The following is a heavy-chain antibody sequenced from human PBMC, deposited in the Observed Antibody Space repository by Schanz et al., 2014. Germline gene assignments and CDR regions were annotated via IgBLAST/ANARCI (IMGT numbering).Heavy chain of an antibody. CDR3: ARELRLEYYFDY. CDR2: INPSGGST. J-gene: IGHJ4*02. D-gene: IGHD4-17*01. Sequence: QVQLVQSGAEVKKPGASVKVSCKASGYTFTSYYMHWVRQAPGQGLEWMGIINPSGGSTSYAQKFQGRVTMTRDTSPSTAYMELSSLRSDDTAVYYCARELRLEYYFDYGGQGTQVTVSA. V-gene: IGHV1-46*01. CDR1: GYTFTSYY.